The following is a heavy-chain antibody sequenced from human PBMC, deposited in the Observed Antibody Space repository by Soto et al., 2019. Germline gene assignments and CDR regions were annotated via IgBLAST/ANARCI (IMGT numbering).Heavy chain of an antibody. Sequence: PGGSLRLSCAAAGFTFSDYEMNWVRQAPGKGLEWVSYISRSGSPIYYADPVMGRFTISRDNAKNSLYLQMNSLRAEDTAVYYCARGMGLQYQLLTCSVFDPWGQGPLATVTS. D-gene: IGHD2-2*01. V-gene: IGHV3-48*03. CDR3: ARGMGLQYQLLTCSVFDP. CDR2: ISRSGSPI. CDR1: GFTFSDYE. J-gene: IGHJ5*02.